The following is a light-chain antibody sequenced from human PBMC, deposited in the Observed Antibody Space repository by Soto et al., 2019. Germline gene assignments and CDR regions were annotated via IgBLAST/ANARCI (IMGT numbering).Light chain of an antibody. J-gene: IGKJ4*01. CDR2: GAS. Sequence: EIVMTQSPATLSVSPGERATLSCRASQSVSSNLAWYQQKPGQAPRLLIYGASTRATGIPARFSGSGSGTDFTLIISRLEPEDFAVYYCQQYGSSVLTFGGGTKGDIK. V-gene: IGKV3-15*01. CDR1: QSVSSN. CDR3: QQYGSSVLT.